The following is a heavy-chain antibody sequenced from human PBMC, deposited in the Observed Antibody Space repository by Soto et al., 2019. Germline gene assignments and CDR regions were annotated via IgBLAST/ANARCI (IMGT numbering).Heavy chain of an antibody. V-gene: IGHV3-30*03. CDR1: RLTFSNYG. J-gene: IGHJ4*01. CDR2: ISYESIST. Sequence: PVGSLRLSCVASRLTFSNYGMHWVRQAPGKGLEWVAVISYESISTVYRDSVRGRFTISRDNSRNTLYLHMNSLTPEDTAVYYCAREAGCSGTNCNVYFDYWGLGTPVTVSS. D-gene: IGHD2-15*01. CDR3: AREAGCSGTNCNVYFDY.